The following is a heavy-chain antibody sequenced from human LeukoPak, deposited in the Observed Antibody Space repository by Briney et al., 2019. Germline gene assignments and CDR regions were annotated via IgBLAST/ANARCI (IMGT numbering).Heavy chain of an antibody. CDR2: MNPNSGDT. D-gene: IGHD6-13*01. J-gene: IGHJ4*02. V-gene: IGHV1-8*01. CDR3: ARARYNTRWQSDFDY. CDR1: GYTFTSYD. Sequence: ASVKVSCKASGYTFTSYDINWVRQATGQGLEWMGWMNPNSGDTNYAQKFQGRVSMTRDTSISIAYMELSSLRSDDTAVYYCARARYNTRWQSDFDYWGQGTLVTVSS.